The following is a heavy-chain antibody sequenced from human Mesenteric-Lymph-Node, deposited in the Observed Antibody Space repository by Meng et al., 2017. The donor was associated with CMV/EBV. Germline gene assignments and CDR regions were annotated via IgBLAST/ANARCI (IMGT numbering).Heavy chain of an antibody. D-gene: IGHD6-19*01. V-gene: IGHV3-30-3*01. CDR1: GFTVSSYA. CDR2: ISYDGSNK. CDR3: AREDSG. Sequence: GESLKISCAASGFTVSSYAMHWVRQAPGKGLEWVAVISYDGSNKYYADSVKGRFTISRDNSKNTLYLQMNSLRAEDTAVYYCAREDSGWGQGTLVTVSS. J-gene: IGHJ4*02.